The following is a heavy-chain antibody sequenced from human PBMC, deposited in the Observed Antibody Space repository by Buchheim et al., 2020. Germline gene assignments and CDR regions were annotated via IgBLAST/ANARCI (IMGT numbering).Heavy chain of an antibody. CDR2: ISDDGTNN. Sequence: QVQLVESGGGVVQPGRSLRLSCAASGFTFSTYAMHWVRQAPGKGLEWLAVISDDGTNNYYTDAVKGRFTISRDNSKNTVDLQVDSLTTEDTAAYYCARTDCGTTHCKHLQYWGLGTL. V-gene: IGHV3-30*03. CDR1: GFTFSTYA. CDR3: ARTDCGTTHCKHLQY. D-gene: IGHD2-21*01. J-gene: IGHJ4*02.